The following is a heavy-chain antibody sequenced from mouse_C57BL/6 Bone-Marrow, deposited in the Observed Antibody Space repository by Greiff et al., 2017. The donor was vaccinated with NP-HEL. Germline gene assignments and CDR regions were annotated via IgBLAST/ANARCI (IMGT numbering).Heavy chain of an antibody. D-gene: IGHD1-1*01. J-gene: IGHJ2*01. CDR1: GYSITSGYY. CDR3: ARIAWTTVVYFDY. V-gene: IGHV3-6*01. CDR2: ISYDGSN. Sequence: VQLQQSGPGLVKPSQSLSLTCSVTGYSITSGYYWNWIRQFPGNKLEWMGYISYDGSNNYNPSLKNRISITRDTSKNQFFLKLNSVTTEDTATYYCARIAWTTVVYFDYWGQGTTLTVSS.